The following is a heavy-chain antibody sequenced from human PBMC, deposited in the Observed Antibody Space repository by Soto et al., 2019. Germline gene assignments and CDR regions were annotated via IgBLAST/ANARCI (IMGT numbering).Heavy chain of an antibody. CDR3: ARDRTDSGYYTNWLDP. CDR1: GGTFGSDA. D-gene: IGHD3-22*01. Sequence: ASVKVSCKASGGTFGSDAITWVRQAPGQGLEWVGRIIPIFGTTNYAQNLQGRVTISADKSTLTSYMELHSLTSDDTALYYCARDRTDSGYYTNWLDPWGDGPHFTVSS. CDR2: IIPIFGTT. J-gene: IGHJ5*02. V-gene: IGHV1-69*06.